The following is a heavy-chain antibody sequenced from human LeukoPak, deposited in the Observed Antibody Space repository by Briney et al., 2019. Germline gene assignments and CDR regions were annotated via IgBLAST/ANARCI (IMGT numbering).Heavy chain of an antibody. CDR2: IRSSSSTI. V-gene: IGHV3-48*04. Sequence: GGSLRLSCVASGITFSSYSMNWVRQAPGKGLEWVSDIRSSSSTIYYADSVKGRFTISRDNAKNSLYLQMNSLRAEDTAVYYCARGSGSYGPGAWGRGTLVTVSS. D-gene: IGHD1-26*01. CDR1: GITFSSYS. J-gene: IGHJ5*02. CDR3: ARGSGSYGPGA.